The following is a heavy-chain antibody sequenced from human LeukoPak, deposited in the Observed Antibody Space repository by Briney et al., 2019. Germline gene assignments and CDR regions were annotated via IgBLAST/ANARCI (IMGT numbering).Heavy chain of an antibody. CDR2: IIPDSGDT. Sequence: ASVTVSFKSSGYTFTGYYIHWVRQAPGQGLAWMGWIIPDSGDTNYAQKFQGRVTMTRDTSVSTAYMELSRLRSDDTAVYFCARGQGGSGSYFFDYWGQGTLVTVSS. D-gene: IGHD3-10*01. V-gene: IGHV1-2*02. CDR3: ARGQGGSGSYFFDY. J-gene: IGHJ4*02. CDR1: GYTFTGYY.